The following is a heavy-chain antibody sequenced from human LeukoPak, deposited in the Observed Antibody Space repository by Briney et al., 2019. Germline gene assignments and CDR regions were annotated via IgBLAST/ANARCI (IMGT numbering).Heavy chain of an antibody. CDR3: ARADHPSPSSPIDH. Sequence: ASVKVSCKASGYTFTGYYMHWVRQAPGQGLEWMGWINPNSGGTNYAQKFQGRVTMTRDTSISTAYMELNRLRSDDTAVYYCARADHPSPSSPIDHWGQGTLVTVSS. D-gene: IGHD6-6*01. J-gene: IGHJ4*02. CDR1: GYTFTGYY. CDR2: INPNSGGT. V-gene: IGHV1-2*02.